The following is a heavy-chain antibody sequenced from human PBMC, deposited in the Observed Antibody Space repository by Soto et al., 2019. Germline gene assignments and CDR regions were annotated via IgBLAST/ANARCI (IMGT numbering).Heavy chain of an antibody. CDR2: IIPIFGTT. CDR1: GGTFSNYA. Sequence: QVQLVQSGAEVKKPGSSVKVSCKVSGGTFSNYAISWVRQAPGQGLEWMGGIIPIFGTTYYAQKFQGRVTIIADESTTTAYLELSSLRSEDTAMYYCARVEAVAGIYNYHGLDVWCQGTAVSVSS. CDR3: ARVEAVAGIYNYHGLDV. V-gene: IGHV1-69*12. J-gene: IGHJ6*02. D-gene: IGHD6-19*01.